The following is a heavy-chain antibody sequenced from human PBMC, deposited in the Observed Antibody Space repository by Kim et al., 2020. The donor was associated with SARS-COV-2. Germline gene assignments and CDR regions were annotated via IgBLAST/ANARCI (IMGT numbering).Heavy chain of an antibody. CDR1: GLTCSSYS. V-gene: IGHV3-21*01. D-gene: IGHD4-17*01. CDR2: INSSSSYI. J-gene: IGHJ4*02. CDR3: ARDYYGDYYFDY. Sequence: GGSLRLSCAAPGLTCSSYSMNWVRQAPGMGLEWVSSINSSSSYIYYADSVKGRFTISRDNAKNSLYLQMNSLRAEDTAVYYCARDYYGDYYFDYWGQGTLVTVSS.